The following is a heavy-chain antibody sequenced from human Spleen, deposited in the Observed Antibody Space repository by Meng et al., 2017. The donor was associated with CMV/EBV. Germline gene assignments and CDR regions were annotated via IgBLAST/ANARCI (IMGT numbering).Heavy chain of an antibody. Sequence: GESLKISCKASGYSFTTYWIGWVRQMPGKGLEWMGIIYPPDSDTRHSPSFQGQVTISADKSNTTAYLQWSSLKASDTAVYYCARRMSGSVWYQPFDYWGQGTLVTVSS. CDR2: IYPPDSDT. CDR3: ARRMSGSVWYQPFDY. V-gene: IGHV5-51*01. J-gene: IGHJ4*02. CDR1: GYSFTTYW. D-gene: IGHD6-19*01.